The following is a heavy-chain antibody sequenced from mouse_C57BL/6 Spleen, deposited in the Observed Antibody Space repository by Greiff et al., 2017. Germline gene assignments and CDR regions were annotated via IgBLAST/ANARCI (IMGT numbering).Heavy chain of an antibody. CDR1: GYTFTDYY. Sequence: DVKLLESGPELVKPGASVKIPCKASGYTFTDYYMHWVKQSPGKRLEWIGEINPNNGSTNYNEKFKGKATLTVDKSSSTAYMELRRLTSEDSAVYYCARCAPYRYIDYWGQGTTVTVSS. V-gene: IGHV1-18*01. CDR3: ARCAPYRYIDY. CDR2: INPNNGST. D-gene: IGHD5-1-1*01. J-gene: IGHJ2*01.